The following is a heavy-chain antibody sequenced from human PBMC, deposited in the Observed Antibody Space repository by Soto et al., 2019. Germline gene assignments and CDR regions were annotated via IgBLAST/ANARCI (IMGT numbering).Heavy chain of an antibody. Sequence: QVQLVESGGGVDQPGRSLRLSCAASGFTFSSYGMHWVRQAPGKGLEWVAVISYDGSNKYYADSVKGRFTISRDNSKNSLYLQMNSLIAEDTAVYYCAKPRPGYSSGWTPSFDYWGQGTLVTVSS. CDR1: GFTFSSYG. CDR3: AKPRPGYSSGWTPSFDY. J-gene: IGHJ4*02. CDR2: ISYDGSNK. D-gene: IGHD6-19*01. V-gene: IGHV3-30*18.